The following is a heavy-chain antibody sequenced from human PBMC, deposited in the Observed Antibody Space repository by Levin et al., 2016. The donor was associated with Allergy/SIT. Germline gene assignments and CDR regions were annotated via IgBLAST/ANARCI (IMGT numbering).Heavy chain of an antibody. CDR3: ARANNSGFWSGYDYYYYGMDV. V-gene: IGHV4-59*01. CDR1: GGSISSYY. Sequence: SETLSLTCTVSGGSISSYYWSWIRQPPGKGLEWIGYIYYSGSTNYNPSLKSRVTISVDTSKNQFSLKLSSVTAADTAVYYCARANNSGFWSGYDYYYYGMDVWGQGTTVTVSS. CDR2: IYYSGST. J-gene: IGHJ6*02. D-gene: IGHD3-3*01.